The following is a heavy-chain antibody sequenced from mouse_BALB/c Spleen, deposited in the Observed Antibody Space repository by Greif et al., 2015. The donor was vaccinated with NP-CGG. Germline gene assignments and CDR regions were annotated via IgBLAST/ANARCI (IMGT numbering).Heavy chain of an antibody. D-gene: IGHD2-10*02. CDR3: ATVWSYYFDY. CDR2: ISYDGSN. CDR1: GYSITSGYY. V-gene: IGHV3-6*02. Sequence: DVQLQESGPGLVKPSQSLSLTCSVTGYSITSGYYWNWIRQFPGNKLEWMGYISYDGSNNYNPSLKNRISITRDTSKNQFFLKLNSVTTEDTATYYCATVWSYYFDYWGQGTTLTVSS. J-gene: IGHJ2*01.